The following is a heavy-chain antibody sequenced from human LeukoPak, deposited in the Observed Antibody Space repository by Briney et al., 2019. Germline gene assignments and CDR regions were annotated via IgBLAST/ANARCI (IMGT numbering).Heavy chain of an antibody. J-gene: IGHJ3*02. V-gene: IGHV4-30-4*02. CDR1: GGSISSGDYY. Sequence: SETLSLTCTVSGGSISSGDYYWSWIRQPPGKGLEWIGYIYYSGSTYYNPSLKSRVTISVDTSKNQFSLKLSSVTAADTAVYYCARAEAMIDAFDIWGQGTMVTVSS. D-gene: IGHD3-22*01. CDR3: ARAEAMIDAFDI. CDR2: IYYSGST.